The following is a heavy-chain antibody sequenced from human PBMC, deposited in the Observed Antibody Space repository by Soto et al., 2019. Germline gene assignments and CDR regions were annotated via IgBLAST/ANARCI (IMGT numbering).Heavy chain of an antibody. Sequence: ASVKVSCKASGYTFTGYYMHWVRQAPGQGLEWMGWINPNSGGTNYAQKFQGWVTMTRDTSISTAYMELSRLRSDDTAVYYCARADSSGYYTAALDYWGQGTLVTVSS. J-gene: IGHJ4*02. D-gene: IGHD3-22*01. V-gene: IGHV1-2*04. CDR3: ARADSSGYYTAALDY. CDR1: GYTFTGYY. CDR2: INPNSGGT.